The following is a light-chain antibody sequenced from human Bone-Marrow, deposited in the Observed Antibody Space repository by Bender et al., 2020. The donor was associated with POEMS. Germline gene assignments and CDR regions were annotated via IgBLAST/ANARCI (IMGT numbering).Light chain of an antibody. CDR2: EVT. CDR1: NSDVGSYNL. V-gene: IGLV2-23*02. Sequence: QSALTQPASVSGSPGQSITISCTGTNSDVGSYNLVSWYQQYPGKAPKTIIYEVTKRPSGVCNRFSGSKSGNTASLTISGLQAEDEADYHCCSYAGSNTLVFGGGTKLTVL. CDR3: CSYAGSNTLV. J-gene: IGLJ2*01.